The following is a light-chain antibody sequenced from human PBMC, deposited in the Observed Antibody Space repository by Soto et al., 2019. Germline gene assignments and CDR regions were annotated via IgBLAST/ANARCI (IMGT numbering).Light chain of an antibody. CDR1: QTISVY. CDR3: QQSCRPLTFRGVIHHLT. CDR2: TAS. J-gene: IGKJ4*01. Sequence: DIQMTQSPSSLSASVGDTVIITCRASQTISVYLNWYQQIAGKAPELLIYTASTLQTGVPSRFSGSGSGTDFTLTISRLQPEDFATYYCQQSCRPLTFRGVIHHLTSGVGTKVEIK. V-gene: IGKV1-39*01.